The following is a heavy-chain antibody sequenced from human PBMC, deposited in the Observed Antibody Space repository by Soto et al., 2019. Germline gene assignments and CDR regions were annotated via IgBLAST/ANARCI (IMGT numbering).Heavy chain of an antibody. Sequence: ASVKASCKASGYTFTSYGISWVQQAPGQGLEWMGWISAYNGNTNYAQKLQGRVTMTTDTSPHTAYMERRSLRSDDTAVYYCARDYYDSSGYDAFDIWGQGTMVTVSS. J-gene: IGHJ3*02. CDR1: GYTFTSYG. CDR2: ISAYNGNT. V-gene: IGHV1-18*01. D-gene: IGHD3-22*01. CDR3: ARDYYDSSGYDAFDI.